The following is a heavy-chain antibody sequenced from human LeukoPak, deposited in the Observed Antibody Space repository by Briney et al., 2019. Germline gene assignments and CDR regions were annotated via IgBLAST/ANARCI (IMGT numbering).Heavy chain of an antibody. CDR1: GGSFSGYY. CDR3: ARGAPRYYYDSSSYLDY. CDR2: INHSGST. Sequence: PSETLSLTCAVYGGSFSGYYWSWIRQPPGKGLEWIGVINHSGSTNYNQSLKGRVTISVDTSKNQFSLKLSTVTAADTAVYYCARGAPRYYYDSSSYLDYWGQGTLVTVSS. D-gene: IGHD3-22*01. V-gene: IGHV4-34*01. J-gene: IGHJ4*02.